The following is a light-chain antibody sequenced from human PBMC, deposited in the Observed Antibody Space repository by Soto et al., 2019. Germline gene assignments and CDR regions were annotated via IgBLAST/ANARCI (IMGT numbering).Light chain of an antibody. CDR2: YIS. CDR3: HQYGSSPAT. J-gene: IGKJ1*01. V-gene: IGKV3D-15*01. CDR1: QSAGNF. Sequence: EIVMTQSPATLSVSPGETASLSCRASQSAGNFLAWYQQKPGQAPRLLIYYISTRATGIPARFSGSGSGTEFTLTISRLEPEDFAVYYCHQYGSSPATFGQGTKVDIK.